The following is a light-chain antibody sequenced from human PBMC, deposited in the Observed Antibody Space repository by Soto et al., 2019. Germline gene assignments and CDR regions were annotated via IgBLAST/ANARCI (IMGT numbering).Light chain of an antibody. V-gene: IGKV3-20*01. Sequence: EIVLTQSPGTLSLSPGERATLSCRASQSVSSSYLAWYQQKPGQAPRLLIYGASSRATGIPARFSGSGSGTAFPLTISRLEPEDVAVYYWQQYCSSPWTFGQGTMVEIK. J-gene: IGKJ1*01. CDR2: GAS. CDR1: QSVSSSY. CDR3: QQYCSSPWT.